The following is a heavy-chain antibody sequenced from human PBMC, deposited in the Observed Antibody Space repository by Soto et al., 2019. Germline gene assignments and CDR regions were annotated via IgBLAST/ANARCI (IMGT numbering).Heavy chain of an antibody. D-gene: IGHD1-26*01. V-gene: IGHV1-69*13. J-gene: IGHJ3*02. CDR3: AREGDSGSSDAFDI. CDR1: GGTFSSYA. Sequence: ASVKVSCKASGGTFSSYAISWVRQAPGQGLEWMGGIIPIFGTANYAQKFQGRVTIAADEYTSTAYMELSSLRSEDTAVYYCAREGDSGSSDAFDIWGQGTMVTVSS. CDR2: IIPIFGTA.